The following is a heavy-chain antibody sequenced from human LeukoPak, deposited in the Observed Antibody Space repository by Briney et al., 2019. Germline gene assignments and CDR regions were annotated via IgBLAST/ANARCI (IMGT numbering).Heavy chain of an antibody. CDR1: GGSISSYY. Sequence: PSETLSLTCTVSGGSISSYYWSWIRQPAGKGLEWIGRIYTSGSTNYNPSLKSRVTMSVDTSKNQFSLKLSSVTAADTAVYYCARDLFWFGELLTNWFDPWGQGTLVTVSS. CDR2: IYTSGST. CDR3: ARDLFWFGELLTNWFDP. D-gene: IGHD3-10*01. V-gene: IGHV4-4*07. J-gene: IGHJ5*02.